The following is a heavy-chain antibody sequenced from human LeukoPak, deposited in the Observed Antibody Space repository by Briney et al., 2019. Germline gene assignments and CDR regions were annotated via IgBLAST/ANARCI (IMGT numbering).Heavy chain of an antibody. CDR1: GGSISSSSYY. CDR3: ARHELSATMIVVPDAFDI. Sequence: SETLSLTCTVSGGSISSSSYYWVWIRQPPGKGLEWIGSIYYSGSTYYNPTLKSRVTISVGTSKNQFSLNLSSVTAADTAVYYCARHELSATMIVVPDAFDIWGQGTMVTVSS. CDR2: IYYSGST. V-gene: IGHV4-39*01. J-gene: IGHJ3*02. D-gene: IGHD3-22*01.